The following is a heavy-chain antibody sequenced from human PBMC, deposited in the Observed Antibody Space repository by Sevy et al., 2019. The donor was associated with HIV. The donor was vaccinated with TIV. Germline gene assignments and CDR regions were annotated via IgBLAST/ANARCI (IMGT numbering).Heavy chain of an antibody. CDR2: ISGSDNII. D-gene: IGHD4-17*01. V-gene: IGHV3-11*01. J-gene: IGHJ6*02. CDR1: GFTFSDYY. Sequence: GGSLRLSCAASGFTFSDYYMSWIRQAPGKGLEWLSYISGSDNIIYYADSARGRFTISMDNAKNSLYLQMNSLRAEDTAVYYCARDHVKDGDLGDYYYYAMDVWGQGTSVTVSS. CDR3: ARDHVKDGDLGDYYYYAMDV.